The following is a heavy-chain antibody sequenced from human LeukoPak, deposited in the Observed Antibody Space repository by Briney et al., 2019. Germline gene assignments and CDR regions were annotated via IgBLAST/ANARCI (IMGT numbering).Heavy chain of an antibody. V-gene: IGHV4-59*01. D-gene: IGHD1-7*01. CDR2: IYYSGST. CDR1: GGSISSYY. Sequence: SETLSLTCTVSGGSISSYYWSWIRQPPGKGLEWIGYIYYSGSTNYNPSLKSRVTISVDTSKNQFSLKLSSVTAADTAVYYCARDNWNYGSSMDIWGQGTTVTVSS. J-gene: IGHJ6*02. CDR3: ARDNWNYGSSMDI.